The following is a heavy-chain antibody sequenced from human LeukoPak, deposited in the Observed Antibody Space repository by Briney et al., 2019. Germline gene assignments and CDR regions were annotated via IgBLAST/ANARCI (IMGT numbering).Heavy chain of an antibody. D-gene: IGHD3-10*01. J-gene: IGHJ4*02. CDR3: AKDSKRWKTYYYEAGSYYFDY. CDR1: GFTFSSYG. V-gene: IGHV3-30*02. CDR2: IRYDGSNK. Sequence: GGSLRLSCAASGFTFSSYGMHWVRQAPGKGLEWVAFIRYDGSNKYYADSVKGRFTTSRDNSKNTLYLQMNSLRPEDTAVYYCAKDSKRWKTYYYEAGSYYFDYWGQGTRVTVSS.